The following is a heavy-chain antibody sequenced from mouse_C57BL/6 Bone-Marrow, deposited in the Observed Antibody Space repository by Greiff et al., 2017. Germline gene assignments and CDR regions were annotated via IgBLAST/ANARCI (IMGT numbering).Heavy chain of an antibody. Sequence: EVQLQESVAELVRPGASVKLSCTASGFNIKNTYMHWVKQRPEQGLEWIGRIDPANGNTKYAPKFQGKATITADTSSNTAYLQLSSLTSEDTAIYYCARPHYGSSYEGYFDVWGTGTTVTVSS. V-gene: IGHV14-3*01. J-gene: IGHJ1*03. CDR3: ARPHYGSSYEGYFDV. D-gene: IGHD1-1*01. CDR1: GFNIKNTY. CDR2: IDPANGNT.